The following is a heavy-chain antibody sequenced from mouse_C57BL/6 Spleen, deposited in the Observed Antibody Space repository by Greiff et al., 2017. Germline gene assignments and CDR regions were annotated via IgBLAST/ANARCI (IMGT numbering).Heavy chain of an antibody. J-gene: IGHJ4*01. CDR2: ISSGSSTI. CDR3: ASGSSYPYAMDY. CDR1: GFTFSDYG. D-gene: IGHD1-1*01. V-gene: IGHV5-17*01. Sequence: EVKLMESGGGLVKPGGSLKLSCAASGFTFSDYGMHWVRQAPEKGLEWVAYISSGSSTIYYADTVKGRFTMSRDNATNTLFLQMSSLRSEDTAMYYCASGSSYPYAMDYWGQGTSVTVSA.